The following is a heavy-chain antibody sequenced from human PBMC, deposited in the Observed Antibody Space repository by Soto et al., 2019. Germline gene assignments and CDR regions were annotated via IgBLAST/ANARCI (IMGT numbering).Heavy chain of an antibody. CDR3: ARARNYNLVVITTGDV. V-gene: IGHV1-18*01. CDR2: ISAYNGNT. J-gene: IGHJ4*02. CDR1: GYTFTSYG. D-gene: IGHD3-22*01. Sequence: QVQLVQSGAEVKKPGASVKVSCKASGYTFTSYGISWVRQAPGQGLEWMGWISAYNGNTNYAQKLQGRVTMTTDTSTRTAYMELRSLRSDDTAVYYCARARNYNLVVITTGDVWGQGTLVTVSS.